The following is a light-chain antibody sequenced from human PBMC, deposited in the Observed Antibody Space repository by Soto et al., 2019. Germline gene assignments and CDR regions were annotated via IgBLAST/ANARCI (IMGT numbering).Light chain of an antibody. CDR2: DVS. CDR1: SSDVCGYNC. V-gene: IGLV2-14*01. J-gene: IGLJ1*01. Sequence: QSVLTQPASVSGSPGQSITISCTGNSSDVCGYNCVSWYQQHPGKAPKFMIYDVSNRPSGVSNRFSGSKSGNTASLTISGLQAEDEADYYCSSYTTSNTRQIVFGTGTKVTVL. CDR3: SSYTTSNTRQIV.